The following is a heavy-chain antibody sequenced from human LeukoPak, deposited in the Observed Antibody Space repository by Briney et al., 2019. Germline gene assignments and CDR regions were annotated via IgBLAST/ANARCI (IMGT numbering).Heavy chain of an antibody. Sequence: TSETLSLTCSVSGGSISSSSYYWGWIRQPPGKGLEWIGSIYYSGNTYYNPSLKSRVTISVDTSKNQFSLKLSSVTAADTAVYYCARSYRYSYGFFDYWGQGTLVTVSS. V-gene: IGHV4-39*01. D-gene: IGHD5-18*01. CDR3: ARSYRYSYGFFDY. CDR2: IYYSGNT. CDR1: GGSISSSSYY. J-gene: IGHJ4*02.